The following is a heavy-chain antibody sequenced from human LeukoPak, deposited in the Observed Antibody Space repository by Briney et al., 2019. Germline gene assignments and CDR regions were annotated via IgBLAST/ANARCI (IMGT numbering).Heavy chain of an antibody. Sequence: PSETLSLTCTVSGGSISSSSYYRGWIRQPPGKGLEWIGSIYYSGSTHYNPSLKSRVIISVDTSKNQFSLKLSSVTAADTAVYYCARHYCSGGPCYFDYWGQGTLVTVSS. CDR3: ARHYCSGGPCYFDY. D-gene: IGHD2-15*01. J-gene: IGHJ4*02. V-gene: IGHV4-39*01. CDR1: GGSISSSSYY. CDR2: IYYSGST.